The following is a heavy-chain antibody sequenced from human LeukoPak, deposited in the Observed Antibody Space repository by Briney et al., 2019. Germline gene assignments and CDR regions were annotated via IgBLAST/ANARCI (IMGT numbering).Heavy chain of an antibody. CDR2: ITSRSSYM. D-gene: IGHD6-13*01. V-gene: IGHV3-21*01. Sequence: GGSLRLSCEASGFXFSDYSINWVRQAPGKGLEWLSSITSRSSYMYYGDSVKGRFTISRDNAKNSLYLQMNSLRAEDTAVYYCTRDPIAAAASGGDNWGQGTLVTVSS. J-gene: IGHJ4*02. CDR1: GFXFSDYS. CDR3: TRDPIAAAASGGDN.